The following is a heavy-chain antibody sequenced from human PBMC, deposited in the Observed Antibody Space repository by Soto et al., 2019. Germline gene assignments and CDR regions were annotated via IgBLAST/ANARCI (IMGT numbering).Heavy chain of an antibody. Sequence: GESLKISCEAPGYTFTNFWIGWVRQTPGKGLEWMGIIYPSNSETKYSPSFQGQVTISADKSTSTAYLQWSSLRASDTAMYYCARRYVRSYYDDYWGQGTLVTVSS. D-gene: IGHD3-16*01. CDR2: IYPSNSET. J-gene: IGHJ4*02. V-gene: IGHV5-51*01. CDR1: GYTFTNFW. CDR3: ARRYVRSYYDDY.